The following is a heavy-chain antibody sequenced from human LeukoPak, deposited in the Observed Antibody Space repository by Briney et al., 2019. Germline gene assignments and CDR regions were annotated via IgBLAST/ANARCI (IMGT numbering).Heavy chain of an antibody. CDR3: ARSGVWSKGPDY. J-gene: IGHJ4*02. D-gene: IGHD1-26*01. Sequence: PGGSLRLSCAASGFTFSSYWMHWVRQAPGKGLEWVSRIYSDGNSTTYADSVMGRFTISRDNAKNTLYLQMNSLRPEDTAVYYCARSGVWSKGPDYWGQGTLVTVSS. V-gene: IGHV3-74*01. CDR1: GFTFSSYW. CDR2: IYSDGNST.